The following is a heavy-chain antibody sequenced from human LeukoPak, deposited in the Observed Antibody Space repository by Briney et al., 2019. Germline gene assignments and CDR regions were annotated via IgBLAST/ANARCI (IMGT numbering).Heavy chain of an antibody. Sequence: PGGSLRLSCAASGFTFSSYWMSWVRQAPGKGLEWVANIKQDGSEKYYVDSVTGRFTISRDNAKNSLYLQMNSLRAEDTAVYYCARARRTFLSIHYFDYWGQGTLVTVSS. V-gene: IGHV3-7*01. CDR1: GFTFSSYW. D-gene: IGHD3-16*01. J-gene: IGHJ4*02. CDR3: ARARRTFLSIHYFDY. CDR2: IKQDGSEK.